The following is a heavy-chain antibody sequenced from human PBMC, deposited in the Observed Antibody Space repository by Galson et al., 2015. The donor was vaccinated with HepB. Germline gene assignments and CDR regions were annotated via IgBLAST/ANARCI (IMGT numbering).Heavy chain of an antibody. CDR3: AKAAVGWERHNFYDYDF. Sequence: SVKLSCAASGFNFNNYAMHWARQAPGQGLEWVAVISSDRNDELYAESVKGRFTISRDTSFRTVYLELKSLRPEDTAIYYCAKAAVGWERHNFYDYDFWGQGTLVTVSS. CDR1: GFNFNNYA. D-gene: IGHD1-1*01. J-gene: IGHJ4*02. V-gene: IGHV3-30*18. CDR2: ISSDRNDE.